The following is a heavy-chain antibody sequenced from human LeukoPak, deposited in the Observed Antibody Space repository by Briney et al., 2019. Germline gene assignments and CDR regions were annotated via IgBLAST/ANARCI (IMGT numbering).Heavy chain of an antibody. CDR2: ISRSGSTI. D-gene: IGHD6-6*01. Sequence: PGGSLRLSCAASGFTFSSYEMNWVRQAPGKGLEWVSYISRSGSTIYYADSVKGRFTISRDNAKNSLYLQMNSLRAEDTAVYYCARDFMGQLLRYYYYYYMDVWGKGTTVTVSS. CDR3: ARDFMGQLLRYYYYYYMDV. V-gene: IGHV3-48*03. J-gene: IGHJ6*03. CDR1: GFTFSSYE.